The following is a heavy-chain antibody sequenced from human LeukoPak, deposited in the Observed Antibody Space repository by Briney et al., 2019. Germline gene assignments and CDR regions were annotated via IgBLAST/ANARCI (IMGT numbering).Heavy chain of an antibody. D-gene: IGHD3-22*01. CDR3: AKGYYYDSSGYYRLYFDY. CDR1: GFTFSSYA. Sequence: GGSLRLSCAASGFTFSSYAMSWVRQAPGKGLEWVSTISGSGGTTYYADSVKGRFTISRDNSKNTLYLQMNSLRAGDTAVYYCAKGYYYDSSGYYRLYFDYWGQGTLVTVSS. CDR2: ISGSGGTT. J-gene: IGHJ4*02. V-gene: IGHV3-23*01.